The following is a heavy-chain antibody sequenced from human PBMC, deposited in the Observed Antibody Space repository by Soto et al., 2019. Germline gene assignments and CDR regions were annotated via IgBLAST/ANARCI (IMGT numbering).Heavy chain of an antibody. J-gene: IGHJ6*02. D-gene: IGHD2-15*01. CDR2: IKQDGSEK. CDR3: ARLDCSGGSCYYAYSYGMDV. Sequence: EVQLVESGGGLVQPGGSLRLSCAASGFTFSSYWMSWVRQAPGKGLEWVANIKQDGSEKYYVDSVKGRFIISRDNAKNSLYLQMNSLRAEDTAVYYSARLDCSGGSCYYAYSYGMDVWGQGTTVTVSS. CDR1: GFTFSSYW. V-gene: IGHV3-7*01.